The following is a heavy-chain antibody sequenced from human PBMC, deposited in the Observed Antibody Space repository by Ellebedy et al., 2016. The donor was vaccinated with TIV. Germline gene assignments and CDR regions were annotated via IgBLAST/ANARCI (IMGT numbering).Heavy chain of an antibody. CDR2: IHYSGTT. Sequence: MPSETLSLTCTVSGGSINRKSYYWGWIRQPPGKGLEWIGCIHYSGTTYYNPSLESRLTLSVDTSKNQVSLRLISMTAADTAVYYCAKVGGMAESGQGNWCDPWGQGVLVTVSS. J-gene: IGHJ5*02. V-gene: IGHV4-39*07. D-gene: IGHD3-10*01. CDR3: AKVGGMAESGQGNWCDP. CDR1: GGSINRKSYY.